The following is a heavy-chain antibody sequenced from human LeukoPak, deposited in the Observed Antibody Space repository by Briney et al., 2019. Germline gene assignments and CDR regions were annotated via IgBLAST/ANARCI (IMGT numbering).Heavy chain of an antibody. CDR1: GGSISSSSYY. CDR3: ARRRGYSYGYTFDY. CDR2: IYYSGST. J-gene: IGHJ4*02. V-gene: IGHV4-39*01. D-gene: IGHD5-18*01. Sequence: SETLSLTCTDSGGSISSSSYYWGWIRQPPGKGLEWIGSIYYSGSTYYNPSLKSRVTISVDTSKNQFSLKLSSVTAADTAVYYCARRRGYSYGYTFDYWGQGTLVTVSS.